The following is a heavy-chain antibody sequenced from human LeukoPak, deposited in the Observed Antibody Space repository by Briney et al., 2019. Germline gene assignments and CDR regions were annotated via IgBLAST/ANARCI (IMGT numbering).Heavy chain of an antibody. CDR3: ARDYKQQQLVLRVAYYYYGMDV. CDR2: ISSSGSTI. CDR1: GFTFSDYY. Sequence: PGGSLRLSCAASGFTFSDYYMSWIRQAPGKGLEWVSYISSSGSTIYYADSVKGRFTISRDNSKNTLYLQMNSLRAEDTAVYYCARDYKQQQLVLRVAYYYYGMDVWGQGTTVTVSS. V-gene: IGHV3-11*04. D-gene: IGHD6-13*01. J-gene: IGHJ6*02.